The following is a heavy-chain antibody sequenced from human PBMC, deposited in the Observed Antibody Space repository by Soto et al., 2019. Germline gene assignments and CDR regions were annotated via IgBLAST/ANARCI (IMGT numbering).Heavy chain of an antibody. CDR3: ARVLVSLNHDWFDP. D-gene: IGHD3-10*01. J-gene: IGHJ5*02. CDR2: IWYDGSNK. V-gene: IGHV3-33*01. Sequence: PGGSLRLSCAASGFTFSSYGMHWVRQAPGKGLEWVAVIWYDGSNKYYADSVKGRFTISRDNSKNTLYLQMNSLRAEDTAVYYCARVLVSLNHDWFDPWGQGTLVTVSS. CDR1: GFTFSSYG.